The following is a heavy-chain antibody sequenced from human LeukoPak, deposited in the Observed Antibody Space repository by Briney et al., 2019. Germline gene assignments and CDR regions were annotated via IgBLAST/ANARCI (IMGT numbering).Heavy chain of an antibody. D-gene: IGHD2-2*01. CDR3: ARGVPAEKYRYDFDN. CDR2: IIPILGIA. J-gene: IGHJ4*02. V-gene: IGHV1-69*04. Sequence: SVKVSCKASGGTFSSYAISWVRQAPGQGLEWMGRIIPILGIANYAQKFQGRVTITADKSTSTAYMELSSLRSEDTAVYYCARGVPAEKYRYDFDNWGQGTLVTVSS. CDR1: GGTFSSYA.